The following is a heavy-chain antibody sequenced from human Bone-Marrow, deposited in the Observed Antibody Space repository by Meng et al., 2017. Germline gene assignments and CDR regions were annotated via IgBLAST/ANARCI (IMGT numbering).Heavy chain of an antibody. CDR2: VSAYNGNT. Sequence: AAVKVSCKASGYTFTSYGISWVRQAPGQGREGMGWVSAYNGNTNYAQKLQGRVTTTTDTSTSTAYMQLMSMRTDDTAVYYCSTRTNYDILTGYYFDYWGQGTLVTVSS. D-gene: IGHD3-9*01. CDR3: STRTNYDILTGYYFDY. CDR1: GYTFTSYG. J-gene: IGHJ4*02. V-gene: IGHV1-18*01.